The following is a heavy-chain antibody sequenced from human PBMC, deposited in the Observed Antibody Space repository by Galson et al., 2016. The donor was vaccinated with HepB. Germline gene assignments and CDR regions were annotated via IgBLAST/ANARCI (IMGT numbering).Heavy chain of an antibody. CDR1: GFIVSSHY. CDR2: IYSVGPT. CDR3: ARDPGRVAAAGHPDS. Sequence: SLRLSCAGSGFIVSSHYLNWVRQAPGKGLEWFAIIYSVGPTYYPDSVKGRFTTSRDIPKKPLYLQMDGLRVEDTAVYYCARDPGRVAAAGHPDSWGQGTLVTVS. V-gene: IGHV3-53*01. D-gene: IGHD6-13*01. J-gene: IGHJ5*01.